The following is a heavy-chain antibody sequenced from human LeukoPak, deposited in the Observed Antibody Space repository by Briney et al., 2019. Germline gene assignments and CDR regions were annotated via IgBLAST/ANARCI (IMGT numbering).Heavy chain of an antibody. CDR1: GYTFTDYY. CDR2: VNPHSGGT. D-gene: IGHD5-12*01. Sequence: GASVKVSCKTSGYTFTDYYIHCGRQAPGQGLELMGWVNPHSGGTSYAAKFRGRVTLTRDTSTTTSYMDLSSLTSDDTAVYYCARDRSSLYNGNYAFWGQGNLVTVSS. V-gene: IGHV1-2*02. J-gene: IGHJ4*02. CDR3: ARDRSSLYNGNYAF.